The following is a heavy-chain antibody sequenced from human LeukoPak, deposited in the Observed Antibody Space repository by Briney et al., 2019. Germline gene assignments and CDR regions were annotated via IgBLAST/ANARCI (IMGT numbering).Heavy chain of an antibody. CDR1: GFTFSSYE. CDR3: STLVRWLVVADIGY. J-gene: IGHJ4*02. CDR2: IKSKTDGGTT. Sequence: GGSLRLSCAASGFTFSSYEMNWVRQAPGKGLEWVGRIKSKTDGGTTEYAAPVKGRFTISRDDSKNTLYLEMNSLKTEDTAVYYCSTLVRWLVVADIGYWGQGTLVTVSS. V-gene: IGHV3-15*01. D-gene: IGHD6-19*01.